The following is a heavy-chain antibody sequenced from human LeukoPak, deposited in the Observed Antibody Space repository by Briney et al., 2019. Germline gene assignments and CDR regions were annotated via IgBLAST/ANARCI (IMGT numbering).Heavy chain of an antibody. D-gene: IGHD5-24*01. V-gene: IGHV4-39*01. CDR1: GGSISSSSYY. CDR3: ARMDGYNDFDY. J-gene: IGHJ4*02. CDR2: IYYSGST. Sequence: KASETLSLTCTVSGGSISSSSYYWGWIRQPPGKGLEWIGSIYYSGSTYYNPSLKSRVTISVDTSKNQFSLKLSSVTAADTAVYYCARMDGYNDFDYWGQGTLVTVYS.